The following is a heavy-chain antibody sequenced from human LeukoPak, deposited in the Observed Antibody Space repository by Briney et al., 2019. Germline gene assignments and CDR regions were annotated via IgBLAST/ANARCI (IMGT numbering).Heavy chain of an antibody. V-gene: IGHV3-74*01. CDR1: GFTFSSYW. J-gene: IGHJ4*02. Sequence: GGSLRLSCAASGFTFSSYWMHWVRQPPGKGLEWLSQIKFDGTHIRYADSVKGRFTISRDNAKNTVSLQMNSLRAEDTAVYYCARDYSSGWEFDYWGQGTLVTVSS. CDR2: IKFDGTHI. D-gene: IGHD6-19*01. CDR3: ARDYSSGWEFDY.